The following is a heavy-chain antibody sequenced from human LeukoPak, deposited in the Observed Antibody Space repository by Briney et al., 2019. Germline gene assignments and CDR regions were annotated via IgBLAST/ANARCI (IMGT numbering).Heavy chain of an antibody. CDR3: AKGPNFGSWRALDY. CDR2: ISGDGLGT. CDR1: ELTFGDYD. J-gene: IGHJ4*02. V-gene: IGHV3-23*01. Sequence: PGGSLTLSCAASELTFGDYDMSWVRQTLGKGLEWVSSISGDGLGTWYADSVRGRFTISRDKPRNTLYLQLNSLRVDDTAVYYCAKGPNFGSWRALDYWGQGSLVTVSS. D-gene: IGHD3-10*01.